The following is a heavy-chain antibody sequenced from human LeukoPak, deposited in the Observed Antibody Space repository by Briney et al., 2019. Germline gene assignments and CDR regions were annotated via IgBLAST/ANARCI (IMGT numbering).Heavy chain of an antibody. CDR2: IRSKAYGGTT. J-gene: IGHJ3*02. D-gene: IGHD5-18*01. CDR1: GFTFGDYA. V-gene: IGHV3-49*03. Sequence: GGSLRLSCTASGFTFGDYAMSWFRQAPGKGLEWVGFIRSKAYGGTTEYAASVKGRFTISRDDSKSIAYLQMNSLRAEDTAVYYCARDRRNQQELTAMVTRAAFDIWGQGTMVTVSS. CDR3: ARDRRNQQELTAMVTRAAFDI.